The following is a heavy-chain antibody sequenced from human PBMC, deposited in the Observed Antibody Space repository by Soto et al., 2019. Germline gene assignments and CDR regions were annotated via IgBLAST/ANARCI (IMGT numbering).Heavy chain of an antibody. CDR2: ISAYNGNT. CDR1: GYTFTSYG. CDR3: ARTWGRFGEPNPGIDP. V-gene: IGHV1-18*04. D-gene: IGHD3-10*01. J-gene: IGHJ5*02. Sequence: GASVKVSCKASGYTFTSYGISWVRQAPGQGLEWMGWISAYNGNTNYAQKLQGRVTMTTDTSTSTAYMELRSLRSDDTAVYYCARTWGRFGEPNPGIDPWGQGTLVTVSS.